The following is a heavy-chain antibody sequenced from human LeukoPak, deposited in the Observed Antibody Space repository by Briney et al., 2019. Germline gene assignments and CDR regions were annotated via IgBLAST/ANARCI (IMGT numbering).Heavy chain of an antibody. CDR1: GFTFSSYE. J-gene: IGHJ4*02. D-gene: IGHD3-10*01. V-gene: IGHV3-48*03. Sequence: GGSLRLSCAASGFTFSSYEMNWVRQAPGKGLEWVSYISSSGSTIYYANSVKGRFTISRDNAKNSLYLQMNSLRAEDTAVYYCRLLDSGSSPPSDYWGQGTLVTVSS. CDR3: RLLDSGSSPPSDY. CDR2: ISSSGSTI.